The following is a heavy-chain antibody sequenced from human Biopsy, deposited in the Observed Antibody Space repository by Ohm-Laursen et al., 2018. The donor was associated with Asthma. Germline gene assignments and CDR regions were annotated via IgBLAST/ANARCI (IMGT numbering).Heavy chain of an antibody. J-gene: IGHJ4*02. Sequence: SETLSLTCSVSGDSFTYPGYYWSWVRQLPGRGLEWIGNIYKSGQVYYNLSLKSRVTISVDTSKNQFSLQLRSVTAADTAVYYCAGFCSGGNCPDHWGQGTLVTVSS. CDR1: GDSFTYPGYY. CDR2: IYKSGQV. V-gene: IGHV4-39*07. CDR3: AGFCSGGNCPDH. D-gene: IGHD2-15*01.